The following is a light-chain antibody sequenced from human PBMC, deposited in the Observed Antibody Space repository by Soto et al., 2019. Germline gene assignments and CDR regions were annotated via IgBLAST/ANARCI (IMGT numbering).Light chain of an antibody. CDR2: DAS. CDR1: QSISSW. V-gene: IGKV1-5*01. J-gene: IGKJ4*01. CDR3: QQYNSYSPLT. Sequence: DIQMTQSPSTLSASVGDRVTITCRASQSISSWLAWYQQKPGKAPKLLIYDASSLESRVPSRFSGSESGTEFTLTISSLQPDDFATYYCQQYNSYSPLTFGGGTKVEIK.